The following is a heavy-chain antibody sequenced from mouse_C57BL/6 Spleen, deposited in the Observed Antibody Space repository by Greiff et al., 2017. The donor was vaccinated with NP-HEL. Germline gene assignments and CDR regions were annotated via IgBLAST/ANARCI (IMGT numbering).Heavy chain of an antibody. D-gene: IGHD1-1*01. J-gene: IGHJ1*03. V-gene: IGHV1-66*01. CDR2: IYPGSGNT. Sequence: VQLQQSGPELVKPGASVKISCKASGYSFTSYYIHWVKQRPGQGLEWIGWIYPGSGNTKYNEKFKGKATLTADTSSSTAYMQLSSLTSEDSAVYYCATITTVVAPYWYFDVWGTGTTVTVSS. CDR1: GYSFTSYY. CDR3: ATITTVVAPYWYFDV.